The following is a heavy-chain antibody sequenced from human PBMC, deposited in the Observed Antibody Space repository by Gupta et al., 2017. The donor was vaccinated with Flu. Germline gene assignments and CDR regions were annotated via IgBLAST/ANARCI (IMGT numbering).Heavy chain of an antibody. CDR3: TWFTKVTTPGH. D-gene: IGHD1-1*01. Sequence: VQLVESGGTLVEPGGSLRLSCVGSGFPFTDAWMSWVRQAPGKGLEWVARLKSRGSGGTTHFDAPVKGRFTMSRDDSKNSVYLKMNSLTIEDTAVYYCTWFTKVTTPGHWGQGTLVTVSS. V-gene: IGHV3-15*02. J-gene: IGHJ4*02. CDR2: LKSRGSGGTT. CDR1: GFPFTDAW.